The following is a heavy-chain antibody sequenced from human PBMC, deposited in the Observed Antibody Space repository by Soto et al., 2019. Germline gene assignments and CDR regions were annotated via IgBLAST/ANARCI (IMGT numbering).Heavy chain of an antibody. CDR1: GFTFSSYG. Sequence: QVQLVESGGGVVQPGRSLRLSCAASGFTFSSYGMHWVRQAPGKGLEWVAVISYDGSNKYHADSVKGRFTISRDNSKNTVYLQMNSLRAEDTAVYYCAKDGAAAAGTARDPWGQGTLVTVSS. V-gene: IGHV3-30*18. CDR3: AKDGAAAAGTARDP. CDR2: ISYDGSNK. J-gene: IGHJ5*02. D-gene: IGHD6-13*01.